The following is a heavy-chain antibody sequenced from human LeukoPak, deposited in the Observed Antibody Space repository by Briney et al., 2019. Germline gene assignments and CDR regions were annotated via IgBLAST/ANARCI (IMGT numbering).Heavy chain of an antibody. J-gene: IGHJ6*02. CDR2: IYYSGST. D-gene: IGHD3-22*01. CDR3: ARQPMIGTRDSGYYYYGMDV. CDR1: GGSISSYY. V-gene: IGHV4-59*01. Sequence: NPSETLSLTCTVSGGSISSYYWSWIRQPPGKGLEWIGYIYYSGSTNYNPSLKSRVTISVDTSKNQFSLKLSSVTAADTAVYYCARQPMIGTRDSGYYYYGMDVWGQGTTVTVSS.